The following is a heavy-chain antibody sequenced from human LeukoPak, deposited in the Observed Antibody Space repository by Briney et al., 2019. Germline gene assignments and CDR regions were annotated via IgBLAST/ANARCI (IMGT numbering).Heavy chain of an antibody. J-gene: IGHJ4*02. D-gene: IGHD6-19*01. V-gene: IGHV3-7*01. CDR2: IKPDGSDT. CDR3: SGRYGFSSIY. CDR1: GFTFSTHW. Sequence: GGSLRLSCAASGFTFSTHWMNWVRQAPGGGLEWLANIKPDGSDTYYVDSVKGRFTISRDNAKNLVYLQINSLRTEDTAVYYCSGRYGFSSIYWGQGTLVKVSS.